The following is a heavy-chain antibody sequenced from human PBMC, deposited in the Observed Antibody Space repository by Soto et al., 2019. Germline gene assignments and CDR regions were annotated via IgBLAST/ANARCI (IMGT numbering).Heavy chain of an antibody. Sequence: HPGGSLRLSCAASGFTVSSNYMSWVRQAPGKGLEWVSVIYSGGSTYYADSVKGRFTISRDNSKNTLYLQMNSLRAEDTAVYYCARDDEGAYYQRAFDIWGQGTMVTVSS. J-gene: IGHJ3*02. V-gene: IGHV3-53*01. CDR1: GFTVSSNY. D-gene: IGHD2-21*01. CDR3: ARDDEGAYYQRAFDI. CDR2: IYSGGST.